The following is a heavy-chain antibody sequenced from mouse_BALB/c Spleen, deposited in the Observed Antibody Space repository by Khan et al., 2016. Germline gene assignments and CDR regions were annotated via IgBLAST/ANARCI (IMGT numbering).Heavy chain of an antibody. CDR2: INTYSGES. Sequence: QIQLVQSGPELKKPGKTVKISCKASGYTFTNYGMNWVKQAPGRGLKWMGWINTYSGESTYADDFKGRFAFSLETSANTAYLQINNLKNEDTATXFCASEPYYDGSSRYFDVWGAGTTVTVSS. CDR1: GYTFTNYG. V-gene: IGHV9-3-1*01. CDR3: ASEPYYDGSSRYFDV. D-gene: IGHD1-1*01. J-gene: IGHJ1*01.